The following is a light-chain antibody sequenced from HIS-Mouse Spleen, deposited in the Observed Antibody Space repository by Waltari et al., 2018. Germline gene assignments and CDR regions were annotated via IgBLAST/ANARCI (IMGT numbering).Light chain of an antibody. J-gene: IGKJ4*01. CDR1: QSVSSN. Sequence: EIVMTQSLPTLSASPGERATLSCRASQSVSSNLAWYQHKPGQAPRLLIYGASTRATGIPARFSGSGSGTEFTLTISSLQSEDFAVYYCQQYNNSPPLTFGGGTKVEIK. CDR3: QQYNNSPPLT. CDR2: GAS. V-gene: IGKV3-15*01.